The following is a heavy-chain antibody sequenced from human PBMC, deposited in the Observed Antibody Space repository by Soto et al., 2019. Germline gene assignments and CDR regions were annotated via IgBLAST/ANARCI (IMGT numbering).Heavy chain of an antibody. V-gene: IGHV3-30-3*01. Sequence: PGGSLRLSCAASALISDYWMSWVRQAPGKGLEWVALISYDESKKYYADSVKGRFTISRDNSKNTLYLQMNSLRAEDTAVYYCARDKRDLRFLEWSYYFDYWGQGTLVTVSS. CDR3: ARDKRDLRFLEWSYYFDY. CDR1: ALISDYW. J-gene: IGHJ4*02. D-gene: IGHD3-3*01. CDR2: ISYDESKK.